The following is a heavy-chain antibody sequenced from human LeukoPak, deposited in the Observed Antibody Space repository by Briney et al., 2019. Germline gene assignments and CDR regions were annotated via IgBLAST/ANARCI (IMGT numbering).Heavy chain of an antibody. D-gene: IGHD3-22*01. V-gene: IGHV3-30*04. CDR2: ISYDGSNK. J-gene: IGHJ3*02. CDR1: GFTFSSYA. Sequence: SGGSLRLSCAASGFTFSSYAMHWVRQAPGKGLEWVAVISYDGSNKYYADSVKGRFTISRDNSKNTLYLQMNSLRAEDTAVYYCARDDNPYYYDPRGAFDIWGQGTMVTVSS. CDR3: ARDDNPYYYDPRGAFDI.